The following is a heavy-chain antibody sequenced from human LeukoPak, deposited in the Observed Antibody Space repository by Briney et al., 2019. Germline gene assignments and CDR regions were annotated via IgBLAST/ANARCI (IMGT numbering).Heavy chain of an antibody. D-gene: IGHD3-10*01. J-gene: IGHJ4*02. CDR1: GGSISSYY. V-gene: IGHV4-59*07. CDR2: IYYSGST. CDR3: AVTLYGSGSYYNFDY. Sequence: PWDTLSLTCTVSGGSISSYYWSWIRQSPGKGLEWIRYIYYSGSTNYNPSLKSRVTIPVDTSKNQFSLKLSSVTAADTAVYYCAVTLYGSGSYYNFDYWGQGTLVTVSS.